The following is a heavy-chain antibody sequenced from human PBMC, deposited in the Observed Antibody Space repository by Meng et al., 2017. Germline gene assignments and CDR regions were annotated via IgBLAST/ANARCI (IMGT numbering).Heavy chain of an antibody. CDR1: GGSFSGYY. CDR3: ARGKYYYDSSGYTDT. V-gene: IGHV4-34*01. D-gene: IGHD3-22*01. Sequence: SETLSLTCAVYGGSFSGYYWSWIRQPPGKGLEWIGEINHSGSTNYNPSLKSRVTISVDTSKNQFSLKLSPVTAADTAVYYCARGKYYYDSSGYTDTWGQGTLVTVSS. J-gene: IGHJ5*02. CDR2: INHSGST.